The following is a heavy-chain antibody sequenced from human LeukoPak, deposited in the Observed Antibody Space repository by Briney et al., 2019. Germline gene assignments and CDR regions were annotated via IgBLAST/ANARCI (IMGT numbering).Heavy chain of an antibody. J-gene: IGHJ4*02. CDR1: GYTFTDYY. D-gene: IGHD2-8*02. V-gene: IGHV1-2*06. Sequence: ASVKVSCKASGYTFTDYYIHWVRQAPGQGLECMGRINPNSGGTNYAQKFQGRVTMTRDTSISTAYMELSGLRSDDTAVYYCARDTPWWFIYWGQGTLVTVSS. CDR2: INPNSGGT. CDR3: ARDTPWWFIY.